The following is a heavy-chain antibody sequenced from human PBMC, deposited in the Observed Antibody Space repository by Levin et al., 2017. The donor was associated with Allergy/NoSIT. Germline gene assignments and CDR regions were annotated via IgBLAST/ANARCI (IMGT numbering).Heavy chain of an antibody. Sequence: GGSLRLSCAASGFTFKDHYMSWIRQAPGKGLEWISYISPTGSRGSPIYYADSLRGRFAISRANVKNELYLEMNSLRGEDTAVYFCARASVASYYFDYWGQGTLVTVSS. CDR2: ISPTGSRGSPI. D-gene: IGHD5-12*01. CDR3: ARASVASYYFDY. CDR1: GFTFKDHY. V-gene: IGHV3-11*01. J-gene: IGHJ4*02.